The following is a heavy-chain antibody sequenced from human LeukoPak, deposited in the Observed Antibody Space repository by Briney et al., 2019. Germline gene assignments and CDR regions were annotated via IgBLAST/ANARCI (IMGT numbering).Heavy chain of an antibody. CDR2: IYYSGST. CDR1: GGSISSYY. CDR3: ARALGSYGSGSYPTPHMD. D-gene: IGHD3-10*01. J-gene: IGHJ4*02. Sequence: PSETLSLTCTVSGGSISSYYWSWIRQPPGKGLEWIGYIYYSGSTNYNPSLKSRVTISVDTSKNQFSLKLSSVTAADTAVYYCARALGSYGSGSYPTPHMDWGQGTLSPSPQ. V-gene: IGHV4-59*01.